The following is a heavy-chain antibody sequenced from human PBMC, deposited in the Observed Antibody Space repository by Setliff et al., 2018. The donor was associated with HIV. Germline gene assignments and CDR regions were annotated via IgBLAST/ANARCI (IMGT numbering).Heavy chain of an antibody. CDR1: GGSISSGGYY. V-gene: IGHV4-31*03. J-gene: IGHJ4*02. Sequence: PSETLSLTCTVSGGSISSGGYYWSWIRQHPGKGLEWIGYIYHSGITYYNPSLKSRVTISLDTSKNQLSLKLSSVTAADTAVYYCARGIAAAEGYFDYWGQGTLVTVSS. D-gene: IGHD6-13*01. CDR2: IYHSGIT. CDR3: ARGIAAAEGYFDY.